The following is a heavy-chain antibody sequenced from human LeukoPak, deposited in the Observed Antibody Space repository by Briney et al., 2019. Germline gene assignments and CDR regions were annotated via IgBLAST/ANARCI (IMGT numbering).Heavy chain of an antibody. J-gene: IGHJ6*02. CDR1: GYSFTSYL. V-gene: IGHV5-51*01. D-gene: IGHD6-13*01. Sequence: GESLMTSWKGSGYSFTSYLIGRGRQTPGKGLGWMGIIFSGGAHTRYSPSFQGQATISADKSISPAYLQWSSLKASDTAMYYCASHGTIAAAGTTYYSYYYGMDVWGQGTTVTVS. CDR3: ASHGTIAAAGTTYYSYYYGMDV. CDR2: IFSGGAHT.